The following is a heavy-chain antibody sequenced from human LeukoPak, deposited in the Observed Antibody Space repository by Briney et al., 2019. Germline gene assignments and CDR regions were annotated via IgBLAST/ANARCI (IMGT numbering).Heavy chain of an antibody. D-gene: IGHD3-16*01. CDR1: GFTFSSYA. CDR2: ISGSGGST. J-gene: IGHJ1*01. CDR3: VKDSDWGRYDD. Sequence: GGSLRLSCAASGFTFSSYAMSWVRQAPGKGLEWVSAISGSGGSTYYADSVKDRFTISRDNSKNNVYLQMNSLSDEDRAIYYCVKDSDWGRYDDWGQGTVVTVSS. V-gene: IGHV3-23*01.